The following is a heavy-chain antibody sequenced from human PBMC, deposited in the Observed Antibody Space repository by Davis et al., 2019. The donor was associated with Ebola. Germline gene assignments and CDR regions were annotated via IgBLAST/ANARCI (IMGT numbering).Heavy chain of an antibody. V-gene: IGHV4-61*01. CDR3: ARDGYNYSFFDY. CDR1: GGSISSSSYY. D-gene: IGHD5-24*01. CDR2: MSYRGGA. Sequence: GSLRLSCTVSGGSISSSSYYWTWIRQPPGKGLEWIAYMSYRGGANYNPSLKSRVTISIDTSKNQFSLNLSSVTAADTAVYYCARDGYNYSFFDYWGQGTLVTVSS. J-gene: IGHJ4*02.